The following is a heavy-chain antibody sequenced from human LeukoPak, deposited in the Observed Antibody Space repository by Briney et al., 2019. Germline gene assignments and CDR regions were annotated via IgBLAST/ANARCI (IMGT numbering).Heavy chain of an antibody. J-gene: IGHJ4*02. D-gene: IGHD3-10*01. CDR3: ARAPRVGEYYASVRLEY. CDR2: ISPYNGNT. CDR1: GYTFTSFG. Sequence: ASVKVSCKASGYTFTSFGFTWVRQAPGQGLEWMGWISPYNGNTNYAQKFQGRVTFTTDTSTTTAYMELRSLTSDDTAVYYCARAPRVGEYYASVRLEYWGQGTLVTVAS. V-gene: IGHV1-18*01.